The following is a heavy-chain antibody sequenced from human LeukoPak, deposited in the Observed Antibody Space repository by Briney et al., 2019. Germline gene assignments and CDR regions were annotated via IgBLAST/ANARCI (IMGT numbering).Heavy chain of an antibody. CDR1: GFTFSTSY. Sequence: PGGSLRLSCAVSGFTFSTSYMNWVRQPPGKGLEWVSIVYSGGNTYYADSVRGRFTISRDNSKSTVYLQMNSLTAEDTAVYYCARSHYVSGSYPGFIDHWGQGTLVTVSS. J-gene: IGHJ4*02. D-gene: IGHD3-10*01. V-gene: IGHV3-66*01. CDR3: ARSHYVSGSYPGFIDH. CDR2: VYSGGNT.